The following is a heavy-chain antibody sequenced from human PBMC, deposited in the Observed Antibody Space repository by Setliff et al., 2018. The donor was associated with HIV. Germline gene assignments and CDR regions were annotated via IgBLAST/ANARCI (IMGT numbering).Heavy chain of an antibody. Sequence: LGESLKISCKTSGYEFYGWWIGWVRQKPGKGLEWMGIIYPDDSNTRYSPSFRGQVTISADMSISTAYLQWSSLQASDTAMYYCVRYSGSSYRSNWFDPWGQGTLVTVSS. D-gene: IGHD1-26*01. CDR1: GYEFYGWW. J-gene: IGHJ5*02. V-gene: IGHV5-51*01. CDR2: IYPDDSNT. CDR3: VRYSGSSYRSNWFDP.